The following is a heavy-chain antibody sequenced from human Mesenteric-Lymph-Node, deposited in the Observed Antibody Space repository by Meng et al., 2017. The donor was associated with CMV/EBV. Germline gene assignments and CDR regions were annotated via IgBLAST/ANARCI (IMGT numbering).Heavy chain of an antibody. CDR3: ARAGAAKPLTTSYGMDV. D-gene: IGHD4-11*01. J-gene: IGHJ6*02. CDR1: GYTFTSYD. CDR2: MNPNSGNT. Sequence: ASVKVSCKASGYTFTSYDINWVRQATGQGLEWMGWMNPNSGNTGYAQKFQGRVTITRNTSISTAYMELSSLRSEDMAVYYCARAGAAKPLTTSYGMDVWGQGTTVTVSS. V-gene: IGHV1-8*03.